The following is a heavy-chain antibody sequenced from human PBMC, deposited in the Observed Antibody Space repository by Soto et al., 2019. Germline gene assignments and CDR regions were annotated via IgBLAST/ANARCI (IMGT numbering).Heavy chain of an antibody. V-gene: IGHV1-3*01. J-gene: IGHJ6*02. D-gene: IGHD4-4*01. CDR1: GYTFTSYA. CDR3: ARQTTVNYYYYYGMDV. CDR2: INAGNGNT. Sequence: ASVKVSFKASGYTFTSYAMHWVRQAPGQRLEWMGWINAGNGNTKYSQKFQGRVTITRDTSASTAYMELSSLRSEDTAVYYCARQTTVNYYYYYGMDVWGQGTTVTVSS.